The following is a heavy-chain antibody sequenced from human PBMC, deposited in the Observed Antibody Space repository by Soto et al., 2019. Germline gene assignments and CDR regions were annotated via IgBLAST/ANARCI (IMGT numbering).Heavy chain of an antibody. D-gene: IGHD2-2*01. CDR1: GFTFSSYG. Sequence: GGSLRLSCAASGFTFSSYGMHWVRQAPGKGLEWVAVIWYDGSNKYYADSVKGRFTISRDNSKNTLYLQMNSLRAEDTAVYYCARDPYIVVVPAALLNYYMDVWGKGTTVTVSS. J-gene: IGHJ6*03. V-gene: IGHV3-33*01. CDR2: IWYDGSNK. CDR3: ARDPYIVVVPAALLNYYMDV.